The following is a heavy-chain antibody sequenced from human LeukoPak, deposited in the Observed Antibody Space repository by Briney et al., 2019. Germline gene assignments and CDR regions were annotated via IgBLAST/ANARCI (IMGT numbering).Heavy chain of an antibody. CDR2: VYYSGST. D-gene: IGHD6-6*01. CDR1: GGSISSYY. V-gene: IGHV4-59*01. Sequence: SETLSLTCTVSGGSISSYYRSWIRQPPGKGLDWIGYVYYSGSTNHNPSLKSRVTISVDTSKNQFSLKLSSVTAADTAVYYCARDGSSYYFDYWGQGALVTVSS. CDR3: ARDGSSYYFDY. J-gene: IGHJ4*02.